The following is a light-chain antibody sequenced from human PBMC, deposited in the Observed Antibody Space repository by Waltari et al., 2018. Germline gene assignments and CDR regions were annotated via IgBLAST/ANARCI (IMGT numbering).Light chain of an antibody. Sequence: QSVLTQPPSASGTPGQRVTISCSGSSSNIGSNTVNWYQQLPGTGPKLLIYSNNQRPSGVPDRFSGSKSGTSASLAISGLQSEDEADYYCAAWDDSLNGLWVFGGGTKLTVL. CDR1: SSNIGSNT. CDR2: SNN. V-gene: IGLV1-44*01. J-gene: IGLJ3*02. CDR3: AAWDDSLNGLWV.